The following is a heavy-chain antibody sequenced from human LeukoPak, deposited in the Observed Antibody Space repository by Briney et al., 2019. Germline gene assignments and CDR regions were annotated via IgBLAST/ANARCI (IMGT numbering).Heavy chain of an antibody. J-gene: IGHJ2*01. D-gene: IGHD4-23*01. CDR2: IIPILGIA. CDR1: GGTFSSYA. V-gene: IGHV1-69*04. CDR3: ASDYGGNRYFDL. Sequence: SVKVSCKASGGTFSSYAISWVRQAPGQGLEWMGRIIPILGIANYAQKFQGRVTITADKSTSTAYMELSSLRSEDTAVYYCASDYGGNRYFDLWGRGTLGTVSS.